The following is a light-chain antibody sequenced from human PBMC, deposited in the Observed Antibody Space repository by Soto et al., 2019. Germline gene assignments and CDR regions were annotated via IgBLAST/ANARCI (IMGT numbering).Light chain of an antibody. V-gene: IGKV1-5*03. CDR2: KAS. Sequence: DIQMTQTTSSLSATVGDRVTLPCRASQSISSWLAWYQQKPGKAPKLLIYKASSLESGVPSRFSGSGSGTEFTLTISSLQPDDFATYYCQQYNSYSWPFGQGGKVDI. J-gene: IGKJ1*01. CDR3: QQYNSYSWP. CDR1: QSISSW.